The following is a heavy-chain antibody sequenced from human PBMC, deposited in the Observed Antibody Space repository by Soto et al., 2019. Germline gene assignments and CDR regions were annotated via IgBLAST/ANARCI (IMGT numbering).Heavy chain of an antibody. V-gene: IGHV3-7*04. D-gene: IGHD3-22*01. CDR1: GFTFSSNW. CDR2: IRQDGSEI. CDR3: ARDDRGPGAFDI. Sequence: GGSLRLSCVGSGFTFSSNWMTWVRQAPGKGLEWVANIRQDGSEINYADPVKGRFTISRDNAKNSLYLQMNSPRAEDTAVYYCARDDRGPGAFDIWGQGTMVTVSS. J-gene: IGHJ3*02.